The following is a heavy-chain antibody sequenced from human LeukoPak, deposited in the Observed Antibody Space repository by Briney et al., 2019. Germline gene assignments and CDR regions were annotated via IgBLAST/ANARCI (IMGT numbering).Heavy chain of an antibody. CDR2: ISAYNGNT. J-gene: IGHJ4*02. Sequence: ASVKVSCKASGYTFTSYGISWVRQAPGQGLEWMGWISAYNGNTNYAQKLQGRVTMTTDTSTSTAYMGLRSLRSDDTAVYYCARVPYDYIWGSYRPPDYWGQGTLVTVSS. V-gene: IGHV1-18*01. CDR3: ARVPYDYIWGSYRPPDY. CDR1: GYTFTSYG. D-gene: IGHD3-16*02.